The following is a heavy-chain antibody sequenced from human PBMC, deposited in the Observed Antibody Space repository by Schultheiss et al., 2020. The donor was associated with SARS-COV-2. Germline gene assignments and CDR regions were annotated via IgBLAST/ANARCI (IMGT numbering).Heavy chain of an antibody. CDR3: ARHAITIFAVGWFDP. CDR1: GGSISSYY. Sequence: SETLSLTCTVSGGSISSYYWSWIRQPAGKGLEWIGRIYTSGSTNYNPSLKSRVTISVDTSKNQFSLKLSSVTAADTAVYYCARHAITIFAVGWFDPWGQGTLVTVSS. CDR2: IYTSGST. V-gene: IGHV4-4*07. D-gene: IGHD3-9*01. J-gene: IGHJ5*02.